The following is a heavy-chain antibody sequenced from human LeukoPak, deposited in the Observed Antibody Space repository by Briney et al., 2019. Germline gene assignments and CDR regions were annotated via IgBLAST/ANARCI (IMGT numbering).Heavy chain of an antibody. V-gene: IGHV5-51*01. CDR3: AREEDDNNFFDY. J-gene: IGHJ4*02. CDR2: INPSDSDT. D-gene: IGHD5-24*01. CDR1: GYRFTNYW. Sequence: EESLKISCKGSGYRFTNYWIGWARQMPGKGLEWMGIINPSDSDTRYSPSFQGQVTISADKSISTAYLQWSSLKASDTAMYYCAREEDDNNFFDYWGQGTLVTVSS.